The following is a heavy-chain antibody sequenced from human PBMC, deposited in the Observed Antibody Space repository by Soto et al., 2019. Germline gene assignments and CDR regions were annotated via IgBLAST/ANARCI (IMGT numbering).Heavy chain of an antibody. CDR3: ARSYNFWSGYYCY. CDR2: IYYSGST. J-gene: IGHJ4*01. D-gene: IGHD3-3*01. CDR1: GGSISSYY. V-gene: IGHV4-59*01. Sequence: PSETLSLTCTVSGGSISSYYWSWIRQPPGKGLEWIGYIYYSGSTNYNPSLKSRVTISVDTSKNQFSLKLSSVTAADTAVSYCARSYNFWSGYYCYCGHGSLVTVSS.